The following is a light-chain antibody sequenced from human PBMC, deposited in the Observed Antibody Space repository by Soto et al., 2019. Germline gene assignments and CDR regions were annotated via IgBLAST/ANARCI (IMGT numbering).Light chain of an antibody. CDR2: DAS. CDR3: QHRSNLPPIT. J-gene: IGKJ5*01. V-gene: IGKV3-11*01. CDR1: QSVSSY. Sequence: EIVLTQSPATLYLSPGERATLSCRASQSVSSYLAWYQQKPGQAPRLIIYDASNSATGIPARFSGSGSGTAFTLAISSLEPEDFAVYYCQHRSNLPPITFGHGTRLEI.